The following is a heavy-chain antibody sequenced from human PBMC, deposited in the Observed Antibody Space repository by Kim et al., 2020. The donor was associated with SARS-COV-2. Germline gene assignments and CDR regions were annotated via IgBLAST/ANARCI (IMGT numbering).Heavy chain of an antibody. D-gene: IGHD3-3*01. V-gene: IGHV1-46*01. J-gene: IGHJ5*02. CDR3: ARAYDFWSGAHNWFDP. Sequence: KFQGRVTMTRDTSTSTVYMELSSLRSEDTAVYYCARAYDFWSGAHNWFDPWGQGTLVTVSS.